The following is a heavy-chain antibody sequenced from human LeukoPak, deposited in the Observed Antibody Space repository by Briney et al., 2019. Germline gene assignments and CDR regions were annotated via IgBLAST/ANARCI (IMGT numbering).Heavy chain of an antibody. J-gene: IGHJ4*02. CDR1: GGSISSSSYY. CDR3: ATRGSSGWYTHPPPFDY. CDR2: IYYSGST. V-gene: IGHV4-39*01. D-gene: IGHD6-19*01. Sequence: PSETLSLTCTVSGGSISSSSYYWGWIRQPPGKGLEWIGSIYYSGSTYYNPSLKSRVTISVDTSKNQFSLKLSSVTAADTAVYYCATRGSSGWYTHPPPFDYWGQGTLVTVSS.